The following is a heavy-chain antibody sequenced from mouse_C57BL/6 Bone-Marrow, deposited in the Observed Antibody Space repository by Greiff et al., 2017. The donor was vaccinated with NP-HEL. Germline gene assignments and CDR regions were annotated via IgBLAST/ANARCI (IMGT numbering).Heavy chain of an antibody. J-gene: IGHJ4*01. CDR1: GFTFSDYG. CDR2: ISNLAYSI. D-gene: IGHD1-1*01. Sequence: EVQRVESGGGLVQPGGSLKLSCAASGFTFSDYGMAWVRQAPRKGPEWVAFISNLAYSIYYADTVTGRFTISRENAKNTLYLEMSSLRSEDTAMYYCARHVYYGSSYVESAMDYWGQGTSVTVSS. CDR3: ARHVYYGSSYVESAMDY. V-gene: IGHV5-15*01.